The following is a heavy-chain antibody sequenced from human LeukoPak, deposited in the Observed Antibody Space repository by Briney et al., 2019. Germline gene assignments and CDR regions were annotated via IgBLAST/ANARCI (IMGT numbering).Heavy chain of an antibody. Sequence: SETLSLTCAVSDDSFSSHYWTWIRQPPGKGLEWIGYISYSGSTNYNPSLKSRVTISIDTSRNQFSLRLSSVTAADTAVYYCARDLVTVTKGFDIWGQGTMVSVSS. CDR1: DDSFSSHY. J-gene: IGHJ3*02. CDR3: ARDLVTVTKGFDI. V-gene: IGHV4-59*11. CDR2: ISYSGST. D-gene: IGHD4-17*01.